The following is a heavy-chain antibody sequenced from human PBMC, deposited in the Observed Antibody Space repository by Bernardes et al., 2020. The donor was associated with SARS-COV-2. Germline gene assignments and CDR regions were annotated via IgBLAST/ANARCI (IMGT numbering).Heavy chain of an antibody. V-gene: IGHV4-34*01. CDR1: GESFSGYY. J-gene: IGHJ4*02. CDR2: INDSGST. D-gene: IGHD2-8*01. Sequence: SETLSLTCAVYGESFSGYYWSWIRQSPGKGLEWIGEINDSGSTKYNPALKSRVTISVDPSKNQFSLKLNSVTAADTAVYYCARGAAEVLLASDYWGQGTLVTVSS. CDR3: ARGAAEVLLASDY.